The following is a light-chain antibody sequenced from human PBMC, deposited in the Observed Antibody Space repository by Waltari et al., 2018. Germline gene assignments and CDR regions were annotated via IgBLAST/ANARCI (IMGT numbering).Light chain of an antibody. CDR2: GAS. Sequence: EIVLTQSPGTLSLSPGERATLSCRASQSVSSSYLAWYQQKPGQAPRLPISGASSRATGIPDRFSGSGSGTDFTLTISRLEPEDFAVYYCQQYGSSPPFTFGPGTKVDIK. V-gene: IGKV3-20*01. CDR3: QQYGSSPPFT. CDR1: QSVSSSY. J-gene: IGKJ3*01.